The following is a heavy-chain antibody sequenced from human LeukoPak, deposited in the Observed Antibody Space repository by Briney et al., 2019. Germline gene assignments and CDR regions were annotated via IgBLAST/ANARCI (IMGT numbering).Heavy chain of an antibody. CDR1: GFTFSSYS. D-gene: IGHD1-26*01. CDR2: ISSSSSYI. J-gene: IGHJ5*02. V-gene: IGHV3-21*01. Sequence: PGRSLRLSCAASGFTFSSYSMNWVRQAPGKGLEWVSSISSSSSYIYYADSVKGRFTISRDNAKNSLYLQMNSLRAEDTAVYYCARDRVGANNWFDPWGQGTLVTVSS. CDR3: ARDRVGANNWFDP.